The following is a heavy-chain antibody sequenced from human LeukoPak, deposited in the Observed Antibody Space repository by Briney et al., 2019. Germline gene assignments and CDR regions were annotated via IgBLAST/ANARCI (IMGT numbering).Heavy chain of an antibody. CDR1: GFTFSSYG. J-gene: IGHJ4*02. D-gene: IGHD5-18*01. CDR2: ISYDGSNK. CDR3: AKDLDSYGPR. V-gene: IGHV3-30*18. Sequence: PGGSLRLSCAASGFTFSSYGMHWVRQAPGKGLEWVAVISYDGSNKYYADSVKGRFTISRDNSKNTLYLQMNSLRAEDTAVYYCAKDLDSYGPRGGQGTLVTVSS.